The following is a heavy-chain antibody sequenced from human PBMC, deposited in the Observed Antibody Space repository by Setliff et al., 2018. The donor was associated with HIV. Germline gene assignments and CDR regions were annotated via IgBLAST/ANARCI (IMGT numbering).Heavy chain of an antibody. CDR1: GYTFSYA. J-gene: IGHJ6*02. CDR3: ARLRVLQLLEWSNYYYYGLDV. CDR2: INAGNGNT. D-gene: IGHD3-3*01. Sequence: ASVKVSCKASGYTFSYAMHWVRQAPGQRLEWMGWINAGNGNTKYSQKFQGRVTITRDTSASTAYMELSSLMSEDTAVYYCARLRVLQLLEWSNYYYYGLDVWGQGTTVTVSS. V-gene: IGHV1-3*01.